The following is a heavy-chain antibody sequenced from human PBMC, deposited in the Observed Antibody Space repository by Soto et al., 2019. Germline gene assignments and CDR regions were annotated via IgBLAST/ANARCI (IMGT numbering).Heavy chain of an antibody. CDR3: VRDDYGSEDKDY. Sequence: QVQLVESGGGVVQPGRSLRLSCAASGFTFSSYFMYWVRQAPGKGLEWVALISFDGRNKYYADSVKGRFTISRDNSKNTLYLQMNSLRAEDTAVYYCVRDDYGSEDKDYWGQGTLVTVSS. CDR1: GFTFSSYF. CDR2: ISFDGRNK. J-gene: IGHJ4*02. D-gene: IGHD3-10*01. V-gene: IGHV3-30*04.